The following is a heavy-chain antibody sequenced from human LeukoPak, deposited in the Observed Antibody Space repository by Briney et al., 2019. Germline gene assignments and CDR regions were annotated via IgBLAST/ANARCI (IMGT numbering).Heavy chain of an antibody. D-gene: IGHD3-10*01. CDR3: ARDRGVINYYYYGMDV. Sequence: GGSLRLSCAASGFTFSNYDMNWVRQAPGKGLEWVSYISSSSSTIYYADSVKGRFTISRDNAKNSLYLQMNSLRDEDTAVYYCARDRGVINYYYYGMDVWGQGTTVTVSS. J-gene: IGHJ6*02. V-gene: IGHV3-48*02. CDR1: GFTFSNYD. CDR2: ISSSSSTI.